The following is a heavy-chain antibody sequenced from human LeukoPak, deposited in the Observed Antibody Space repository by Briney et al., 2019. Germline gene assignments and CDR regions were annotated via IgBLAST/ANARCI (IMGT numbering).Heavy chain of an antibody. CDR1: GFAITDHH. Sequence: GGSLRLSCAASGFAITDHHMDWVRQAPGKGLEWVSGISGSGATIYYADSVKGRFTISRDNSKNTLYLQMNSLKTEDTAVYYCTCGGVVVPAAKAYYYYYMDVWGKGTTVTVSS. D-gene: IGHD2-2*01. V-gene: IGHV3-23*01. CDR2: ISGSGATI. J-gene: IGHJ6*03. CDR3: TCGGVVVPAAKAYYYYYMDV.